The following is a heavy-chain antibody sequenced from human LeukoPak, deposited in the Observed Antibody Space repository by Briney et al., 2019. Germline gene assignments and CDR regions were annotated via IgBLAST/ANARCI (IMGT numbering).Heavy chain of an antibody. V-gene: IGHV4-30-4*01. Sequence: SQTLSLTCTVSGDSISSGDHYWNWIRQPPGKGLEWIGYIYSSGSTYYNPSLKSRVTISVDTSKNHFSLKLSSVTAADTAVFYCARGPYDSSGSPMWTFDVWGQGTMVTVSS. D-gene: IGHD3-22*01. J-gene: IGHJ3*01. CDR1: GDSISSGDHY. CDR3: ARGPYDSSGSPMWTFDV. CDR2: IYSSGST.